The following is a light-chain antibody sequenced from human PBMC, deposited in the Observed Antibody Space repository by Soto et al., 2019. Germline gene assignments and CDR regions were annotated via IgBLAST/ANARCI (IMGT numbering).Light chain of an antibody. CDR3: RKYNDSQRT. Sequence: EIVLTQSPATLSVSPGERATLSCRAIQSVRDNLAWYQQKPGQAPRLLLYGASIRATGIPARFSGSGSATEFALTISSLKSEELAVYYCRKYNDSQRTFGCGNRGESK. CDR2: GAS. J-gene: IGKJ4*01. V-gene: IGKV3-15*01. CDR1: QSVRDN.